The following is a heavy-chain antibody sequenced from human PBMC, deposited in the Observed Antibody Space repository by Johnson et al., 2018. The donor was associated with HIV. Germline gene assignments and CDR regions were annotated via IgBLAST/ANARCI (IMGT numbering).Heavy chain of an antibody. CDR3: ARGTVCGGDCYSMAFDI. Sequence: QVQLVESGGGVVQPGGSLRLSCAASGFTFSSYGMHWVRQAPGKGLEWVAVISYDGSNKYYANSVKGRFTISRDNSKNTLYLQMGSLRAEDMAVYYCARGTVCGGDCYSMAFDIWGQGTMVTVSS. V-gene: IGHV3-30*03. J-gene: IGHJ3*02. CDR1: GFTFSSYG. CDR2: ISYDGSNK. D-gene: IGHD2-21*02.